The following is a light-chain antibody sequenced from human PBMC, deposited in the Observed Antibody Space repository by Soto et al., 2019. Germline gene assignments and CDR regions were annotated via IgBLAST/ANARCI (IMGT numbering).Light chain of an antibody. V-gene: IGKV3-15*01. CDR2: GAS. J-gene: IGKJ2*01. CDR3: QQYNNWPPST. CDR1: QSVSSN. Sequence: EIVMTQSPATLSVSPGERATLSCRASQSVSSNLAWYQQKRGQAPRLLIYGASTRATGIPARFSGSGSGTEFTITISSLQSADFAVYYCQQYNNWPPSTFGQGTKLEIK.